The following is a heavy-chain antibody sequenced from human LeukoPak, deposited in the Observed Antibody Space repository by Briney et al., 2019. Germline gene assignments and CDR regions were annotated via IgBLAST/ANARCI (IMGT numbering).Heavy chain of an antibody. D-gene: IGHD3-9*01. V-gene: IGHV3-21*01. J-gene: IGHJ6*03. Sequence: GGSLRLSCAASGFTLSSYSMNWVRQAPGKGLEWVSSISSSSSYIYYADSVKGRFTISRDNAKNSLYLQMNSLRAEDTAVYYCARALDVLRYFDWLSYYYYYYYMDVWGKGTTVTVSS. CDR3: ARALDVLRYFDWLSYYYYYYYMDV. CDR2: ISSSSSYI. CDR1: GFTLSSYS.